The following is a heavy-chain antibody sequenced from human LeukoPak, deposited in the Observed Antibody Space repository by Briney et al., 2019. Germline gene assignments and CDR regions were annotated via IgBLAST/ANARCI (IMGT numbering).Heavy chain of an antibody. V-gene: IGHV1-3*01. CDR1: GYTFTGYT. J-gene: IGHJ4*02. CDR2: INGGSGNT. Sequence: ASVKVSCKASGYTFTGYTMHWLRQAPGQRLDWMGWINGGSGNTKYSPEFQGRVTITRDTSASTAYVELSSLRSEDTAVYYCANPRYDSSGYYYVDWGQGTLVTVSS. D-gene: IGHD3-22*01. CDR3: ANPRYDSSGYYYVD.